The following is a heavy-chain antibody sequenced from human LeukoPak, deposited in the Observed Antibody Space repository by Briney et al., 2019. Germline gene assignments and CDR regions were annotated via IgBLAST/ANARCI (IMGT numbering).Heavy chain of an antibody. V-gene: IGHV3-30-3*01. D-gene: IGHD3-22*01. CDR3: ARGGDYDSSGYWATFDY. J-gene: IGHJ4*02. CDR1: GFTFSSYA. CDR2: ISYDGSNK. Sequence: PGGSLRLSCAASGFTFSSYAMHWVRQAPGKGLEWVAVISYDGSNKYYADSVKGRFTISRDNSKNTLYLQMNSLRAEDTAVYYCARGGDYDSSGYWATFDYWGQGTLVTVSS.